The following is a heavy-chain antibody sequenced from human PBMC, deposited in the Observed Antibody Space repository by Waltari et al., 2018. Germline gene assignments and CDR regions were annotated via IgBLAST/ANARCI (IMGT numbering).Heavy chain of an antibody. Sequence: EVQLVESGGGLVQPGGSLRLSCAASGFTFSSYAMSWVRQAPGKGLEWVSAISGSGGSTYYADSVKGRFTISRDNSKNTLYLQMNSLRAEDTAVYYCAKGLDYDILTGYYPDPWGQGTLVTVSS. CDR2: ISGSGGST. J-gene: IGHJ5*02. CDR3: AKGLDYDILTGYYPDP. D-gene: IGHD3-9*01. CDR1: GFTFSSYA. V-gene: IGHV3-23*04.